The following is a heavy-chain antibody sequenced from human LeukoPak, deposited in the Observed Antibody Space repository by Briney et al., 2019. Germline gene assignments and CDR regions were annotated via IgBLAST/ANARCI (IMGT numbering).Heavy chain of an antibody. CDR1: GFTFRSYE. V-gene: IGHV3-48*03. CDR2: ISSSGSTI. J-gene: IGHJ4*02. D-gene: IGHD5/OR15-5a*01. CDR3: ARGGVYNVYYFDC. Sequence: PGGSLRLSCAASGFTFRSYEMNWVRQAPGKGLEWVSYISSSGSTIHYADSVKGRFTISRDNAKNSLYLQMNSLRAEDTAVYYCARGGVYNVYYFDCWGQGTLVTVSS.